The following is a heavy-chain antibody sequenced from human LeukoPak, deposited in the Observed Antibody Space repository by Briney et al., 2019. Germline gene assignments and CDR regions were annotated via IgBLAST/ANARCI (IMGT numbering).Heavy chain of an antibody. CDR1: GYTFTSHG. Sequence: GASVKVSCKASGYTFTSHGITWVRQAPGQGLEWVGWINAYNGHTNYVQNLQDRVTMTRDTSISTAYLELSRLTSDDTAVYYCSTEDKYCTTTSCADYWGQGTLVTVSS. V-gene: IGHV1-18*01. CDR3: STEDKYCTTTSCADY. J-gene: IGHJ4*02. CDR2: INAYNGHT. D-gene: IGHD2-8*01.